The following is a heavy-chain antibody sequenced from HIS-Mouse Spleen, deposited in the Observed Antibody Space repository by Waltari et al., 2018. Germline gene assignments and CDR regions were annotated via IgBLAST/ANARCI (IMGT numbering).Heavy chain of an antibody. CDR1: GGTFSSHA. CDR3: ARTLSPQLGLFDY. D-gene: IGHD1-1*01. J-gene: IGHJ4*02. Sequence: QVQLVQSGAEVKKPGSSVKVSCKASGGTFSSHAISWVRQAPGQGLEWMGGITTVLVIANSAQKFQVKVTITADKSTSTAYMERSSLRSEDTAVYYCARTLSPQLGLFDYWGQGTLVTVSS. V-gene: IGHV1-69*04. CDR2: ITTVLVIA.